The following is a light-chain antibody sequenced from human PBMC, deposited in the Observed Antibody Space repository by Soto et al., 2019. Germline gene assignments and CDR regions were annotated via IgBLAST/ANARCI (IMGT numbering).Light chain of an antibody. CDR3: QQANSFPIT. V-gene: IGKV1-12*01. J-gene: IGKJ5*01. CDR2: AAS. CDR1: LGINSF. Sequence: IQMSQSPSSVSASXGDRATIRRRSRLGINSFLAWYQQKPGIAPKFXXYAASSLQAGGPSRFSGSGSATAFTPTISSLQPEDFATYYGQQANSFPITFGQGTRLEIK.